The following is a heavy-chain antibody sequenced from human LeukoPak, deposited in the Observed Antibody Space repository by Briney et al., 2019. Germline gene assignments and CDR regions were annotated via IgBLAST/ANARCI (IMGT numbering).Heavy chain of an antibody. CDR1: GYTFTGYY. D-gene: IGHD5-12*01. V-gene: IGHV1-2*02. CDR2: INPNSGGT. J-gene: IGHJ4*02. Sequence: ASVKVSCKASGYTFTGYYMHWVRQAPGQGLEWMGWINPNSGGTNYAQKFQGRVTMTRDTSISTAYMELSRLRSDDTAVYYCAGDRDGYSGAHGTNFDYWGQGTLVTVSS. CDR3: AGDRDGYSGAHGTNFDY.